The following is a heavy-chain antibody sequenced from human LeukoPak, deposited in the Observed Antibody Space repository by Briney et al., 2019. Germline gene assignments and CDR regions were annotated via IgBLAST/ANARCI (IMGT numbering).Heavy chain of an antibody. CDR1: GFTFSSYS. V-gene: IGHV3-66*01. J-gene: IGHJ4*02. D-gene: IGHD3-9*01. Sequence: GGSLRLSCAASGFTFSSYSMNWVRQAPGKGLEWVSVIYRDGSSYYAESVKGRFTISRDNSKNTLYIQMNSLRAEDTAVYYCARSFYDILIGYYQYFDYWGQGTLVTVSS. CDR3: ARSFYDILIGYYQYFDY. CDR2: IYRDGSS.